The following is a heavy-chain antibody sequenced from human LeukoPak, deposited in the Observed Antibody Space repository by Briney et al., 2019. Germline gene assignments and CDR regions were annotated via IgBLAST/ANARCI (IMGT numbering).Heavy chain of an antibody. J-gene: IGHJ4*02. Sequence: GGSLTLSCAASGFTFNYFWMSWVRQAPGKGLEWVADIKQDGSEKYYVDSVKGRFTISRDNAQNSLFLQMNSLRPEDTAVYYCARGSHRGAWLIDYWGQGTLVTVSS. V-gene: IGHV3-7*04. CDR3: ARGSHRGAWLIDY. CDR2: IKQDGSEK. CDR1: GFTFNYFW. D-gene: IGHD4/OR15-4a*01.